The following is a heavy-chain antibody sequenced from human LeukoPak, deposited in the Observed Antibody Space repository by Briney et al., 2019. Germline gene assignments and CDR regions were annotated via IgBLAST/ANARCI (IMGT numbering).Heavy chain of an antibody. J-gene: IGHJ3*02. CDR1: GGSISISSYY. Sequence: SETLSLTCTVSGGSISISSYYWGWIRQPPGKGLEWIGSIYYSGSTYYNPSLKSRVTISVDTSKNQFSLKLSSVTAADTAVYYCARDLSDYYGSGSYRPIDAFDIWGQGTMVTVSS. CDR3: ARDLSDYYGSGSYRPIDAFDI. D-gene: IGHD3-10*01. V-gene: IGHV4-39*02. CDR2: IYYSGST.